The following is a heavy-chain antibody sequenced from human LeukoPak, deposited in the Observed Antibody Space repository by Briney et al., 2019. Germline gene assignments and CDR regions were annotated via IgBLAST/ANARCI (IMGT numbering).Heavy chain of an antibody. Sequence: VKVSCKASGGTFSSYAISWVRQAPGQGLEWMGGIIPIFGTANYAQKFQGRVTITTDESTSTAYMELSSLRSEDTAVYYCASLAYCGGDCTEGADYWGQGTLVTVSS. D-gene: IGHD2-21*01. V-gene: IGHV1-69*05. J-gene: IGHJ4*02. CDR3: ASLAYCGGDCTEGADY. CDR2: IIPIFGTA. CDR1: GGTFSSYA.